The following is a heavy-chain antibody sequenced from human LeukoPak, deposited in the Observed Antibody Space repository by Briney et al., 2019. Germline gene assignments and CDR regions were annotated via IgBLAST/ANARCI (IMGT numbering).Heavy chain of an antibody. D-gene: IGHD3-9*01. V-gene: IGHV3-23*01. CDR3: AKDAVLRYFDWFPEPIFFDY. Sequence: GGSLRLSCAASGFTFSSYAMSWVRQAPEKGLEWVSAISGSGGSTYYADSVKGRFTISRDNSKNTLYLQMNSLRAEDTAVYYCAKDAVLRYFDWFPEPIFFDYWGQGTLVTVSS. J-gene: IGHJ4*02. CDR2: ISGSGGST. CDR1: GFTFSSYA.